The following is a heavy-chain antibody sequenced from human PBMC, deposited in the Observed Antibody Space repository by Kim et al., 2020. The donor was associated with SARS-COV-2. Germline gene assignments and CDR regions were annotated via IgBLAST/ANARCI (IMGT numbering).Heavy chain of an antibody. Sequence: GGSLRLSCAASGFTFSSYAMSWVRQAPGKGLEWVSTISSGGGSSYSAASVKGRFTISRDNSKNTLFLHMNSLRAEDPAVYYCAKGGLWFGRTMYYFDYWGQGPWVP. V-gene: IGHV3-23*01. CDR1: GFTFSSYA. CDR2: ISSGGGSS. CDR3: AKGGLWFGRTMYYFDY. D-gene: IGHD3-10*01. J-gene: IGHJ4*02.